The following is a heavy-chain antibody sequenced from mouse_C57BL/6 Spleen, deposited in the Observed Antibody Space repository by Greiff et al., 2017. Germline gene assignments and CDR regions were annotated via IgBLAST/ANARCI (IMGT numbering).Heavy chain of an antibody. CDR3: TRYYYGSFAY. CDR1: GFNIKDDY. V-gene: IGHV14-4*01. J-gene: IGHJ3*01. Sequence: EVKLQQSGAELVRPGASVKLSCTASGFNIKDDYMHWVKQRPEQGLEWIGWIDPENGDTEDASKFQGKATITADTSSNTAYLQLSSLTSEVTAVYYCTRYYYGSFAYWGQGTLVTVSA. D-gene: IGHD1-1*01. CDR2: IDPENGDT.